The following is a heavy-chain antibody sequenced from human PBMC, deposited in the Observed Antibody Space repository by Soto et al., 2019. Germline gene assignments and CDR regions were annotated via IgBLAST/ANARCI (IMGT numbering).Heavy chain of an antibody. CDR2: IYHSGST. V-gene: IGHV4-30-2*01. D-gene: IGHD5-18*01. CDR3: ARCPRVHTAYDY. Sequence: TLSLTCAVSGGSISSGGYSWNWIRQPPGKGLEWIGYIYHSGSTLYNPSLKSRVTISVDKSKNQFSLKLSSVTAADTAVYYCARCPRVHTAYDYWGQGTLVTVSS. CDR1: GGSISSGGYS. J-gene: IGHJ4*02.